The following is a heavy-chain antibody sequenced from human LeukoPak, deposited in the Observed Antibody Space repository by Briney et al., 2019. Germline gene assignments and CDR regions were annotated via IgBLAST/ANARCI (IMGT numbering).Heavy chain of an antibody. V-gene: IGHV1-2*02. CDR1: GYTFTGYY. CDR3: ARDSNWGLWKYYYYGMDV. D-gene: IGHD7-27*01. Sequence: ASVKVSCKASGYTFTGYYMHWVRQAPGQGLEGMGWINPNSGGTNYAQKFQGRVTMTRDTSISTAYMELSRLRSDDTAVYYCARDSNWGLWKYYYYGMDVWGQGTTVTVSS. J-gene: IGHJ6*02. CDR2: INPNSGGT.